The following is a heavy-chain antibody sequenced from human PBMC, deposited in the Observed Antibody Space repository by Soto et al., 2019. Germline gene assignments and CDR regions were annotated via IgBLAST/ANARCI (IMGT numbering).Heavy chain of an antibody. CDR3: AKDYGSSAYYFDY. CDR1: GFTFISYG. V-gene: IGHV3-30*18. CDR2: ISYDGSNK. J-gene: IGHJ4*02. D-gene: IGHD6-6*01. Sequence: PGGSLRLSCAASGFTFISYGMHWVRQAPGKGLEWVAVISYDGSNKYYADSVKGRLTISRDNSKNTLYLQMNSLRAEDTAVYYCAKDYGSSAYYFDYWGQGTLVTVSS.